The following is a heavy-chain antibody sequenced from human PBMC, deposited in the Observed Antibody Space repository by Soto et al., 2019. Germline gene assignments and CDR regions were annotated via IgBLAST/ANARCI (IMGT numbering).Heavy chain of an antibody. CDR3: ATNNRASYHFDY. V-gene: IGHV1-69*01. Sequence: VQLVQSGAEVKKPGSSVKVSCKAFGGTFSSYAISWVRQAPGQGLEWMGGIIPLFGTTNYAPKFQGRVAITADERARTAYMDLSSLKSEDTAVYYCATNNRASYHFDYWGQRTLVTVSS. CDR1: GGTFSSYA. J-gene: IGHJ4*02. D-gene: IGHD3-16*02. CDR2: IIPLFGTT.